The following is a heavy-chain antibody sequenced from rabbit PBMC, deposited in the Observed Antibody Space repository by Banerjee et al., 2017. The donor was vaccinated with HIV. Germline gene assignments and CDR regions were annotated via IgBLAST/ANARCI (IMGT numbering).Heavy chain of an antibody. CDR1: GIDFSTYYY. V-gene: IGHV1S40*01. CDR2: IYAGSSGST. D-gene: IGHD8-1*01. CDR3: ARARAGSSWYSQITGLDL. Sequence: QSLEESGGDLVKPGASLTLTCTASGIDFSTYYYMCWVRQAPGKGLEWIACIYAGSSGSTYYASWAKGRFTISKTSSTTVTLQMTSLTAADTATYFCARARAGSSWYSQITGLDLWGPGTLVTVS. J-gene: IGHJ3*01.